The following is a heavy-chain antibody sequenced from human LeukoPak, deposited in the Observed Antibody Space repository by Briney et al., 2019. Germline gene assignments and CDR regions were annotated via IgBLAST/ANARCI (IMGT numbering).Heavy chain of an antibody. D-gene: IGHD4-17*01. CDR1: RFTFSSYN. CDR2: ISSSSRTI. CDR3: TREAPTTVTTLDY. J-gene: IGHJ4*02. V-gene: IGHV3-48*01. Sequence: GGSLRLSCAASRFTFSSYNMNWVRQAPGKGLEWVSHISSSSRTIYYADPVKGRFTISRDNAKNSLYLQMNSLRAEDTAVYYCTREAPTTVTTLDYWGRGTLVTVSS.